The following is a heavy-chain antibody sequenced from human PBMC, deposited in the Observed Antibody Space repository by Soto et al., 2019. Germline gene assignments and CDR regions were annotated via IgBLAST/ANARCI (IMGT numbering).Heavy chain of an antibody. Sequence: SETLSLTCAVSGGSISSSNWWSCVCQPPGKGLEWIGEIYHSGSTNYNPSLKSRVTIPVDKSKNQFSLTLSYVTAADTAVYYGARLPDYYDSSGYYYVWGQGTLVTVSS. CDR2: IYHSGST. V-gene: IGHV4-4*02. D-gene: IGHD3-22*01. CDR3: ARLPDYYDSSGYYYV. CDR1: GGSISSSNW. J-gene: IGHJ4*02.